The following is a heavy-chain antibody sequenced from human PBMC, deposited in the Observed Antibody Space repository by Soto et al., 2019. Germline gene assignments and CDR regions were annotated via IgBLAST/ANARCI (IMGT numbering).Heavy chain of an antibody. D-gene: IGHD6-13*01. CDR3: ARGLNSSPYFYVMDV. J-gene: IGHJ6*02. CDR2: ISGYNGNT. V-gene: IGHV1-18*01. CDR1: GYTFTSYG. Sequence: QVPLVQSGAEVKKPGASVKVSCKSSGYTFTSYGISWVRQAPGQGLEWMGWISGYNGNTNSAQKLQGRVTMTTDTSTTTAYMDRRSLRSADTAVYYGARGLNSSPYFYVMDVWGHGTTVTVAS.